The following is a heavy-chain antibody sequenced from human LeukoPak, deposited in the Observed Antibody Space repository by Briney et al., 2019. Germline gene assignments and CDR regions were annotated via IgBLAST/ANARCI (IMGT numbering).Heavy chain of an antibody. CDR1: GGSISSYS. D-gene: IGHD4-11*01. CDR2: IYYSGST. J-gene: IGHJ4*02. V-gene: IGHV4-59*08. CDR3: ARGGGPLQSFDY. Sequence: SETLSLTCTVSGGSISSYSWSWIRLPPGKGLEYIGYIYYSGSTNYNPSLKSRVTISIDTSKNQFSLKLSSVTAADTAVYYCARGGGPLQSFDYGGQGTLVTVSA.